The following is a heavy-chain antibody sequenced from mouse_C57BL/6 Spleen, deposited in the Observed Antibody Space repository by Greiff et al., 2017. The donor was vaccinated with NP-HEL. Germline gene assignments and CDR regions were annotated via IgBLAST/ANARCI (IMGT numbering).Heavy chain of an antibody. V-gene: IGHV1-76*01. J-gene: IGHJ4*01. CDR1: GYTFTDYY. CDR2: IYPGSGNT. CDR3: ARAEVDY. Sequence: VQLKESGAELVRPGASVKLSCKASGYTFTDYYINWVKQRPGQGLEWIARIYPGSGNTYYNEKFKGKATLTAEKSSSTAYMQLSSLTSEDSAVYFCARAEVDYWGQGTSVTVSS.